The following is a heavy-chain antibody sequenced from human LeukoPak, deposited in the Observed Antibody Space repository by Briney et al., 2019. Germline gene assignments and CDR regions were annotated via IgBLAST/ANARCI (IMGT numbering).Heavy chain of an antibody. CDR3: ARDVDIVATMPSGMDV. V-gene: IGHV1-2*02. D-gene: IGHD5-12*01. CDR1: GYTFTSYG. Sequence: ASVKVSCKASGYTFTSYGISWVRQAPGQGLEWMGWINPNSGGTNYAQKFQGRVTMTRDTSISTAYMELSRLRSDDTAVYYCARDVDIVATMPSGMDVWGQGTTVTVSS. J-gene: IGHJ6*02. CDR2: INPNSGGT.